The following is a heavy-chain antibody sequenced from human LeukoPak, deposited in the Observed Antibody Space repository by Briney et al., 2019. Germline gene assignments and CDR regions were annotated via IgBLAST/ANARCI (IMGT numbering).Heavy chain of an antibody. D-gene: IGHD2-2*01. CDR3: AREGHIVVVPAAFDY. V-gene: IGHV3-9*01. Sequence: GGSLRLSCATSGFTFNDYAMYWVRQAPGKGLEWVSGISWNSRSIAYADSVKGRFTISRDNAKNSLYLQMNSLRAEDTALYYCAREGHIVVVPAAFDYWGQGTLVTVSS. CDR1: GFTFNDYA. J-gene: IGHJ4*02. CDR2: ISWNSRSI.